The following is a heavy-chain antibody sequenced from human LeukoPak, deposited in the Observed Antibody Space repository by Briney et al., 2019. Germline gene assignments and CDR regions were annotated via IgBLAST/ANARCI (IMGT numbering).Heavy chain of an antibody. V-gene: IGHV3-53*01. Sequence: GGSLRLSCAASGFTVSSNYMSWVRQAPGKGLEWVSVIYSGGSTYCADSVKGRFTISRDNSKNTLYLQMNSLRAEDTAVYYCARVRSIYFDYWGQGTLVTVSS. J-gene: IGHJ4*02. CDR1: GFTVSSNY. CDR2: IYSGGST. CDR3: ARVRSIYFDY.